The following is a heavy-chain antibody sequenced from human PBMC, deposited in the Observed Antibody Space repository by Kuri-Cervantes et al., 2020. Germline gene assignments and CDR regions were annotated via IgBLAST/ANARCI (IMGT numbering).Heavy chain of an antibody. D-gene: IGHD1-26*01. CDR3: AKDIVPYSGKMMDAFDI. CDR1: GSIFDDYA. V-gene: IGHV3-9*01. Sequence: SLKISCAASGSIFDDYAMHWVRQAPGKGLEWVSGISRSSSDIGYADSVKGRFTISKDNAKKSLYLQMNSMRAEDTALYYCAKDIVPYSGKMMDAFDIWGQGTMVTVSS. J-gene: IGHJ3*02. CDR2: ISRSSSDI.